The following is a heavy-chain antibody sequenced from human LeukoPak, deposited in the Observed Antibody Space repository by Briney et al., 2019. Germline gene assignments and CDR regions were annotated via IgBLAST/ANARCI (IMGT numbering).Heavy chain of an antibody. D-gene: IGHD5-12*01. V-gene: IGHV1-2*02. CDR3: ARLYSGYGNNYYYMDV. J-gene: IGHJ6*03. CDR2: INPNSGDT. Sequence: ASVKVSCKTSGYRFTSYGISWVRQAPGQGLEWMGWINPNSGDTKYAQKFQGRVTMTRDTSISTAYMEVSRLRSDDTAVYYCARLYSGYGNNYYYMDVWGKGTTVTVSS. CDR1: GYRFTSYG.